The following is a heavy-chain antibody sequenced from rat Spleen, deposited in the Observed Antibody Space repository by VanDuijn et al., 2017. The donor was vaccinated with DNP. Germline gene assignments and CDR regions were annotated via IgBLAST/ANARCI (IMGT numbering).Heavy chain of an antibody. CDR2: INSAGST. D-gene: IGHD1-4*01. CDR1: GYSITSCCR. J-gene: IGHJ4*01. V-gene: IGHV3-3*01. CDR3: ARWPGYNPPYAMDA. Sequence: EVQLQESGPGLVEPSQSLSLTCSVTGYSITSCCRWTWIRKFPGNKLEWMGYINSAGSTNYNPSHKGRISITSDTSKNQFFLQLNSVTTEDTATYYCARWPGYNPPYAMDAWGQGTSVTVSS.